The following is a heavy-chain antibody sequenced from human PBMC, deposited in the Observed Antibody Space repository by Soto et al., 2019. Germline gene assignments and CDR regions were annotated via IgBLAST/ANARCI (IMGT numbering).Heavy chain of an antibody. D-gene: IGHD6-13*01. Sequence: QVQLVQSGAEVKKPRSSVKVSCKASGGTFSSYTISWVRQAPGQGLEWMGRIIPILGIANYAQKFQGRVTITADKSTSTAYMELSSLGSDDTALYYCARELLAAAPAGAFDIWGQGTMVTVSS. V-gene: IGHV1-69*08. J-gene: IGHJ3*02. CDR2: IIPILGIA. CDR1: GGTFSSYT. CDR3: ARELLAAAPAGAFDI.